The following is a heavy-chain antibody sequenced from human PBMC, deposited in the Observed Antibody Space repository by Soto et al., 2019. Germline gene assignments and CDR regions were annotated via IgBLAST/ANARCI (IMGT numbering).Heavy chain of an antibody. CDR1: GYAFTSYT. V-gene: IGHV1-3*01. D-gene: IGHD1-26*01. J-gene: IGHJ4*02. CDR2: INADNGDS. CDR3: ARDTGSGLRVEPGIFEY. Sequence: QVQLVQSGAEVKKPGASVKVSCNPSGYAFTSYTMHWVRQAPGQGLEWMGWINADNGDSKYSQKFQGRVTITRDTSGSIAYMELSSLRSEDTAVYYCARDTGSGLRVEPGIFEYWGQGTLVTVSS.